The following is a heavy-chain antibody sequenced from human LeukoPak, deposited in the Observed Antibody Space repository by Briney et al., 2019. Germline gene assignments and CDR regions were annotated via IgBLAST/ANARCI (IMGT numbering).Heavy chain of an antibody. Sequence: GGSLRLSCAASGFTFSTFAMTWVRRAPGKGLEWVSVISRDGYTTYYADSMTGRFTISRDNYRYKLYLQMNSLRAEDPAVYYCAKEPAVLDTRGQGAMATVPS. V-gene: IGHV3-23*01. CDR3: AKEPAVLDT. D-gene: IGHD1-14*01. J-gene: IGHJ3*02. CDR2: ISRDGYTT. CDR1: GFTFSTFA.